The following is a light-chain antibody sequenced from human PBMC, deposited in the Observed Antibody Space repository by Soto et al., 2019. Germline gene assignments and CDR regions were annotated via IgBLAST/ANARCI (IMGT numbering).Light chain of an antibody. CDR2: GAS. CDR1: QSVSTY. CDR3: QHFGDSPIN. Sequence: ETVMTQSPATLPVSPGERATLACRASQSVSTYLAWCQQKPGQAPRLLIYGASTRATGIPDRFSGTGSGTDFTLTISRLEPEDFAVYYCQHFGDSPINCGQGKRREIK. V-gene: IGKV3-20*01. J-gene: IGKJ5*01.